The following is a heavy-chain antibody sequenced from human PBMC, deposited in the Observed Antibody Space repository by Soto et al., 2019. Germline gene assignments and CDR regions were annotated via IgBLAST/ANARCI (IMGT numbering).Heavy chain of an antibody. J-gene: IGHJ5*02. CDR3: ARDAGSSTTPFDP. Sequence: QVQLVESGGGVVQPGRSLRLSCAASGFTFSSYAMHWVRQAPGKGLEWVAVISYDGSNKYYADSVKGRFTISRDNSKNTLYLQMKSLRAEDTAVYYCARDAGSSTTPFDPWGQGTLVTVSS. V-gene: IGHV3-30-3*01. CDR2: ISYDGSNK. CDR1: GFTFSSYA. D-gene: IGHD2-2*01.